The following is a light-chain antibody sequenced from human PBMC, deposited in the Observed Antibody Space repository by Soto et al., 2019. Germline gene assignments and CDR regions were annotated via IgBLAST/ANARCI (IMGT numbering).Light chain of an antibody. CDR3: SSYSGTNTNVI. J-gene: IGLJ2*01. CDR2: DGS. CDR1: YSDIGDYNY. Sequence: QSALTQPPSASGSPGQSVTISCAGTYSDIGDYNYVSWYQQHPGKVPKLIISDGSKRPSGVPDRFSGSKSGYTASLTVSDLQPADEAVYYCSSYSGTNTNVIFGGGTKVTVL. V-gene: IGLV2-8*01.